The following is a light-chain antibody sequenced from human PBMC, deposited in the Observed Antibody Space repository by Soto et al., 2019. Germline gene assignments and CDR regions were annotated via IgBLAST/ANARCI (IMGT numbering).Light chain of an antibody. CDR3: AAWEDSLNGPV. CDR1: SSNIGSNT. J-gene: IGLJ2*01. V-gene: IGLV1-44*01. Sequence: QSVLTQPPSASGTPGQRVTISCSGSSSNIGSNTVNWYQQFPGTAPKLLIYSNNQRPSGVPDRFSGSHSGTSASLAISVLQSEDEAFHSCAAWEDSLNGPVFGGGTKVTVL. CDR2: SNN.